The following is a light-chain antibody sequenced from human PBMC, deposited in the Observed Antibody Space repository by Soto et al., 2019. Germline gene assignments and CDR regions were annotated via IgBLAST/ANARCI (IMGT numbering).Light chain of an antibody. V-gene: IGKV3-15*01. CDR2: GAS. J-gene: IGKJ2*01. Sequence: EIVMTQSPATLSVSPGERATLYCRASQSFGSNLAWYQQKPGQAPRLLIYGASTRATGIPARFSGSGSGTEFTLTISSLQSEDFAVYYCQQFNNWPPVTFGQGTKLEIK. CDR1: QSFGSN. CDR3: QQFNNWPPVT.